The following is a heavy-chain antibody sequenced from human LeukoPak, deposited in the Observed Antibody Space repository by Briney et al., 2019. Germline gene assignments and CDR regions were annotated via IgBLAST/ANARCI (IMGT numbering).Heavy chain of an antibody. D-gene: IGHD4-17*01. CDR1: GFTFSSYA. Sequence: GGSLRLSCAASGFTFSSYAMSWVRQAPGKGLEWVSAISGSGGSTYYANSVKGRFTISRDNSKNTLYLQMNSLKTEDTALYYCSRGLHDYGDSNYYFDQWGRGTLVTVSS. J-gene: IGHJ4*02. V-gene: IGHV3-23*01. CDR3: SRGLHDYGDSNYYFDQ. CDR2: ISGSGGST.